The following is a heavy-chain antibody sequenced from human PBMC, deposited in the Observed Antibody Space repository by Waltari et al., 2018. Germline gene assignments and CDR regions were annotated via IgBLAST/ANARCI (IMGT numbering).Heavy chain of an antibody. Sequence: QVQLQQWGAGLLKPSETLSLTCAVYGGSFSGYYWSWIRQTPGKGLEWIGEINHRGIPIYNPARRSRVTISVDTSKDQFPLKLSSVTAADTAVYYCARGRRGYYYGSGSAPYYYGMDVWGQGTTVTVSS. CDR3: ARGRRGYYYGSGSAPYYYGMDV. CDR2: INHRGIP. CDR1: GGSFSGYY. J-gene: IGHJ6*02. V-gene: IGHV4-34*01. D-gene: IGHD3-10*01.